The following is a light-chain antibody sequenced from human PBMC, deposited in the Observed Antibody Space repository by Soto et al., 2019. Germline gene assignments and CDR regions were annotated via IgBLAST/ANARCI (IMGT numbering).Light chain of an antibody. V-gene: IGLV1-44*01. J-gene: IGLJ1*01. Sequence: QSVLTQPPSTSGTPGQRVTISCSGSSSNIGSNTVNWYQQLPGTAPTLLIYDNNLRPSGVPDRFSGAKSGTSASLAISWLQSEDEDDYYCAAWDDSMNGYVFGTGTKLTVL. CDR1: SSNIGSNT. CDR2: DNN. CDR3: AAWDDSMNGYV.